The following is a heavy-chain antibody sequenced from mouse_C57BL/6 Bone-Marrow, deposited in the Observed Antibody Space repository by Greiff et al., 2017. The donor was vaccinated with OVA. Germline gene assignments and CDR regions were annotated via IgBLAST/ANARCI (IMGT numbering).Heavy chain of an antibody. CDR2: IYPGSGNT. D-gene: IGHD2-4*01. J-gene: IGHJ3*01. Sequence: QVQLKESGAELVRPGASVKLSCKASGYTFTDYYINWVKQRPGQGLEWIARIYPGSGNTYYNEKFKGKATLTAEKSSSTAYMQLSSLTSEDSAVYFCARYDYLAYWGQGTLVTVSA. CDR1: GYTFTDYY. CDR3: ARYDYLAY. V-gene: IGHV1-76*01.